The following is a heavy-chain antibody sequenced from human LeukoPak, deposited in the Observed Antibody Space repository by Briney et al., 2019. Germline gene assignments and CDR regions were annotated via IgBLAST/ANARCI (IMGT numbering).Heavy chain of an antibody. CDR3: ASVRSKYSFLDAFDI. D-gene: IGHD5-18*01. J-gene: IGHJ3*02. Sequence: SETLSLTCTVSGGSISSYYWSWIRQPPGKGLERIGYIYYCESTNNNPSLKSRVTISVDTSKNQFSLKLSSVSAADAAVYYCASVRSKYSFLDAFDIWGQGTMVTVSS. CDR1: GGSISSYY. CDR2: IYYCEST. V-gene: IGHV4-59*01.